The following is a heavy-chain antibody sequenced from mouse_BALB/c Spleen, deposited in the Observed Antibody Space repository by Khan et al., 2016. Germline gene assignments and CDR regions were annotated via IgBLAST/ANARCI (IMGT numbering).Heavy chain of an antibody. Sequence: EAELVESGGGLVQPGGSLKLSCAASGFTFSTYAMSWVRQTPDKRRELVATINSNGGSTYYTDNVKGRLTISRDNDKNTLYLQMSSLKSEDTAMYYCARVRQAADYWGQGTSVTVSS. CDR1: GFTFSTYA. J-gene: IGHJ4*01. CDR3: ARVRQAADY. CDR2: INSNGGST. V-gene: IGHV5-6-3*01. D-gene: IGHD2-14*01.